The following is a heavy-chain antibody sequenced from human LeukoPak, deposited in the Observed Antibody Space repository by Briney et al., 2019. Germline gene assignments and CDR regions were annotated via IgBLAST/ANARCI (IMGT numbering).Heavy chain of an antibody. D-gene: IGHD3-10*01. J-gene: IGHJ4*02. CDR3: VSKGLQLFGELLD. V-gene: IGHV3-74*01. Sequence: GGSLRLSCAASGNYWMHWVRQAPGKGLVWVSHINGDGSWTTYADSVKGRFTISRDNSRNTLYLQMDSLRAEDSAIYYCVSKGLQLFGELLDWGQGTLVTVSS. CDR2: INGDGSWT. CDR1: GNYW.